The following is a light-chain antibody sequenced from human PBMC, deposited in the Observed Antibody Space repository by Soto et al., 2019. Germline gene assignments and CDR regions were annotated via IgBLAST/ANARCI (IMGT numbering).Light chain of an antibody. Sequence: EFVLTQSPGTLSLSPGERATLSCRASQTVRNNYLAWYQQKPGQAPRLLIYDASNRATGIPAKFSGSGSGTDFTLTISNLEAEDFAVYYCQQRSDWPLTFGGGTKVDIK. V-gene: IGKV3D-20*02. CDR2: DAS. J-gene: IGKJ4*01. CDR3: QQRSDWPLT. CDR1: QTVRNNY.